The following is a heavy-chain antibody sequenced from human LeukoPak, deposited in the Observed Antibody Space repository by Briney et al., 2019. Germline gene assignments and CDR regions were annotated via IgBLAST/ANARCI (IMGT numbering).Heavy chain of an antibody. CDR3: ARCGYESSPRDGFDI. Sequence: SVKVSCKASGGTFSSYGIGWVRQAPGQGLEWMGRIIPILGITNYAQKFQGRVTITADTSTSTAYMELSTLRSEDTAVYYFARCGYESSPRDGFDIWGQGTMVTVSS. J-gene: IGHJ3*02. V-gene: IGHV1-69*04. CDR1: GGTFSSYG. CDR2: IIPILGIT. D-gene: IGHD3-22*01.